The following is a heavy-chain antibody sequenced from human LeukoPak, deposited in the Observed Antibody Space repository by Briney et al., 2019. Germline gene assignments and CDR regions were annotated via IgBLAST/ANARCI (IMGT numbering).Heavy chain of an antibody. D-gene: IGHD4-17*01. CDR1: GFTFSSYA. CDR2: IYYSGST. Sequence: GSLRLSCAASGFTFSSYAMSWIRQPPGKGLEWIGYIYYSGSTNYNPSLKSRVTISVDTSKNQFSLKLSSVTAADTAVYYCARFYGDYGMASWYFDLWGRGTLVTVSS. V-gene: IGHV4-59*01. CDR3: ARFYGDYGMASWYFDL. J-gene: IGHJ2*01.